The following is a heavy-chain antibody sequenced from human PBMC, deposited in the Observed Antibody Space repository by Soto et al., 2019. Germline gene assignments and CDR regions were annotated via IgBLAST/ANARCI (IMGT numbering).Heavy chain of an antibody. V-gene: IGHV5-51*01. J-gene: IGHJ4*02. CDR2: IYPGDSHT. CDR3: ARSYGGYFYSFDY. D-gene: IGHD3-22*01. Sequence: GESLKISCKGFGYSLTSSWIGWVRQMPGKGLEWMGIIYPGDSHTRYSPSFQGQVTISADKSLSTAYLQWSSLKASDTAMYYCARSYGGYFYSFDYWAQGTLVTVSS. CDR1: GYSLTSSW.